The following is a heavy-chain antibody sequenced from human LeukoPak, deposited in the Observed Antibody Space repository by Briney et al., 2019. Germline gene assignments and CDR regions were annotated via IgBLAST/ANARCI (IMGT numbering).Heavy chain of an antibody. CDR3: AKERSSGWHRIDY. D-gene: IGHD6-19*01. CDR2: IRYDGSGK. J-gene: IGHJ4*02. V-gene: IGHV3-30*02. Sequence: GGSLRLSCAASGFTFSSYGMHWVRQAPGKGLEWVAFIRYDGSGKYYGDSVKGRFTISRDISKNTLHLQMNSLRAEDTAVYYCAKERSSGWHRIDYWGQGTLVTVSS. CDR1: GFTFSSYG.